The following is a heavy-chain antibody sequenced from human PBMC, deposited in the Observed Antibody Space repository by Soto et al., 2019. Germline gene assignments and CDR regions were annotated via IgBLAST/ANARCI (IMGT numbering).Heavy chain of an antibody. J-gene: IGHJ5*02. Sequence: SVKVGCRASAGTLSHCAIYLERQAPGQGLAWMGGFNPIFGAPYYAQTFHGRVTITADESTGTVYMDMSSLRSEDTAVYYWAVGNSTTYNWFDPWGQGTLVTVSS. V-gene: IGHV1-69*13. CDR3: AVGNSTTYNWFDP. D-gene: IGHD1-7*01. CDR2: FNPIFGAP. CDR1: AGTLSHCA.